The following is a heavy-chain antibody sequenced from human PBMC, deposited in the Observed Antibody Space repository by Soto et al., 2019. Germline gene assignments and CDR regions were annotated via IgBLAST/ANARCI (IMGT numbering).Heavy chain of an antibody. CDR2: IYWDDDK. V-gene: IGHV2-5*02. J-gene: IGHJ4*02. CDR3: AHRVLRTVFGLVTTTAIYFDF. Sequence: QITLNESGPTQVKPRQTLTLTCTFSGFSLTTSGVGVGWIRQSPGKAPEWLALIYWDDDKRYSPSLKSRLTITEDTSKNQEVLTMADLDPADTATYYCAHRVLRTVFGLVTTTAIYFDFWGQGTPVAVSS. CDR1: GFSLTTSGVG. D-gene: IGHD3-3*01.